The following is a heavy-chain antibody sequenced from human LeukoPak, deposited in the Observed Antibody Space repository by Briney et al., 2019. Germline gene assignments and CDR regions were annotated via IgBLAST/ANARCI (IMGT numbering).Heavy chain of an antibody. V-gene: IGHV3-21*01. CDR2: LSSSSYI. D-gene: IGHD1-26*01. CDR1: GFTFSSYS. CDR3: LRGDTVG. J-gene: IGHJ1*01. Sequence: GGSLRLSCAASGFTFSSYSMNWVRQAPGKGLVWVSSLSSSSYIYYADSVKGRFTISRDNAKTSLSLQMNSQRAEYTCVCYCLRGDTVGWGQGTLVTVSS.